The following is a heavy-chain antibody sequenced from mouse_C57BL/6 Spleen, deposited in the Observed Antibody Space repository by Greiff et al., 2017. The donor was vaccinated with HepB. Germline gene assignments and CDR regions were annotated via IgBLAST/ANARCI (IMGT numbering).Heavy chain of an antibody. D-gene: IGHD1-1*01. CDR2: INPSSGYT. Sequence: VQLQQSGAELARPGASVKMSCKASGYTFTSYTMHWVKQRPGQGLEWIGYINPSSGYTKYNQKFKDKATLTADKSSSTAYMQLSSLTSEDSAVYYCTRGGLDYYGSSPFAYWGQGTLVTVSA. CDR1: GYTFTSYT. V-gene: IGHV1-4*01. J-gene: IGHJ3*01. CDR3: TRGGLDYYGSSPFAY.